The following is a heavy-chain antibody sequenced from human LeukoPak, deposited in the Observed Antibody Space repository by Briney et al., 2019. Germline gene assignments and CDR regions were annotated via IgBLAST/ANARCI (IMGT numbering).Heavy chain of an antibody. V-gene: IGHV4-38-2*01. CDR2: ISHNGNA. CDR3: ARDPKWDSWFDP. D-gene: IGHD1-26*01. Sequence: SETLSLTCAVSGYSVGSAYYWVWIRQPPGKGLEWLGTISHNGNAYYNPSLKSRLTMSVDTSKNQFSLNLNSVTAADTAVYFCARDPKWDSWFDPWGQGALVTVSS. J-gene: IGHJ5*02. CDR1: GYSVGSAYY.